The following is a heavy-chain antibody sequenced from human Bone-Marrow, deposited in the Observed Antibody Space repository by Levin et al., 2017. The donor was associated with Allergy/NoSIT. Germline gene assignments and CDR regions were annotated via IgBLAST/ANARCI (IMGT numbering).Heavy chain of an antibody. Sequence: SETLSLTCTVSGGSISSGNYIWSWIRQPPGKGLEWIGSVHYSGSTLYNPSLKSRVTTSLDMSKNQFSLKLSSVTAADTAVYYCARLAGYTTKYYFDYWGQGTLVPVSS. D-gene: IGHD2-2*02. CDR2: VHYSGST. V-gene: IGHV4-39*01. J-gene: IGHJ4*02. CDR1: GGSISSGNYI. CDR3: ARLAGYTTKYYFDY.